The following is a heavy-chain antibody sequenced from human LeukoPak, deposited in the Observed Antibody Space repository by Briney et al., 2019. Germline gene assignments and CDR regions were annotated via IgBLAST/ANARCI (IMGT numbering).Heavy chain of an antibody. CDR1: SGSFSGYY. CDR2: INRGGST. J-gene: IGHJ4*02. D-gene: IGHD3-10*01. V-gene: IGHV4-34*01. CDR3: ARGYGSGSYYNY. Sequence: SETLSLTCAVSSGSFSGYYWSWIRQPPGKGLEWIGEINRGGSTNYNPSLKSRVTISVDTSKNQFSLKLTSVTAADTAVYYCARGYGSGSYYNYWGQGTLVTVSS.